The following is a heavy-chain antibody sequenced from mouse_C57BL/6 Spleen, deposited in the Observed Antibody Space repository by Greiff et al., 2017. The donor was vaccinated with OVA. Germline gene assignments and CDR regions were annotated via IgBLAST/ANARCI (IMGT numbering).Heavy chain of an antibody. CDR3: ARRIYYDSFDY. D-gene: IGHD2-4*01. Sequence: VQLQQSGAELVMPGASVKLSCKASGYTFTSYWMHWVKQRPGQGLEWIGEIDPSDSYTNYTQKFKGKSTLTVDKSSSTAYMQLSSLTSEDSAVYDCARRIYYDSFDYWGQGTTLTVSS. CDR2: IDPSDSYT. J-gene: IGHJ2*01. CDR1: GYTFTSYW. V-gene: IGHV1-69*01.